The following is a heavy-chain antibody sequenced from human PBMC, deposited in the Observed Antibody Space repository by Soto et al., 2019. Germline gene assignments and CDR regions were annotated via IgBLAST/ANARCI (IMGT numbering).Heavy chain of an antibody. J-gene: IGHJ4*02. CDR1: GGTFSSYT. Sequence: QVQLVQSGAEVKKPGSSVKVTCKASGGTFSSYTISWVRQAPGQGLEWMGRIIPILGIANYAQKFQGRVTITADKSTSTAYMELSSLRSEDTAVYYCASRYCSGGSCYKERYYFDYWGQGTLVTVSS. CDR2: IIPILGIA. V-gene: IGHV1-69*02. D-gene: IGHD2-15*01. CDR3: ASRYCSGGSCYKERYYFDY.